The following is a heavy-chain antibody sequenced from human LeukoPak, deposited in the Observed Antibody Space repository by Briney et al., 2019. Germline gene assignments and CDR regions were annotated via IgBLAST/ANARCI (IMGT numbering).Heavy chain of an antibody. CDR3: ARDSDWGNDY. V-gene: IGHV3-7*01. Sequence: GGSLRLPCAASGFTFTNYAMSWVRQAPGKGLEWVANIKQDGSEKYYVDSVKGRFTISRDKVKNSLYLQMNSLRAEDTAVYYCARDSDWGNDYWGQGTLVTVSS. CDR1: GFTFTNYA. J-gene: IGHJ4*02. CDR2: IKQDGSEK. D-gene: IGHD7-27*01.